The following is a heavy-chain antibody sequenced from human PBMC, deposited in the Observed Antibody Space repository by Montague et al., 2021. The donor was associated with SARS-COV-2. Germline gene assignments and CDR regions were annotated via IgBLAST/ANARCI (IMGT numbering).Heavy chain of an antibody. Sequence: SLRLSCAASGFTFSSYATHWVRQAPGKGLEWVAVISYDGSNKYYADSVKGRFTISRDNSKNTLYLQMNSLRAEGTAVYYCARDPFYYDILTGYIYPAYYYYYGMDVWGQGTTVTVSS. CDR1: GFTFSSYA. CDR2: ISYDGSNK. CDR3: ARDPFYYDILTGYIYPAYYYYYGMDV. J-gene: IGHJ6*02. V-gene: IGHV3-30-3*01. D-gene: IGHD3-9*01.